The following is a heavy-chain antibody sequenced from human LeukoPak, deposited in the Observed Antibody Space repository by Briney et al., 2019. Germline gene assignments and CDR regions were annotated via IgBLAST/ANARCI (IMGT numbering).Heavy chain of an antibody. CDR1: GFTFTTYW. D-gene: IGHD2-21*01. CDR3: ARGDYAFDI. J-gene: IGHJ3*02. Sequence: GGSLRLSCAASGFTFTTYWMHWVRQAPGKGPVWVSRINTDGSSASYADSVKGRFTISRDTAKNTLYLQMNSLRAEDTAVYYCARGDYAFDIWGQGTMVTVSS. V-gene: IGHV3-74*01. CDR2: INTDGSSA.